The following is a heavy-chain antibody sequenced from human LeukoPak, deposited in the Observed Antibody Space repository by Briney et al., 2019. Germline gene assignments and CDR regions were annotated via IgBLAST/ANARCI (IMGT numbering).Heavy chain of an antibody. CDR3: ARELSLSTLRDY. V-gene: IGHV1-46*01. D-gene: IGHD2/OR15-2a*01. J-gene: IGHJ4*02. Sequence: ASVKVSCKASGYTFTGYYMHWVRQAPGQGLKWMGIINPSGGSTSYAQKFQGRVTMTRDTSTSTVYMELSSLRSEDTAVYYCARELSLSTLRDYWGQGTLVTVSS. CDR1: GYTFTGYY. CDR2: INPSGGST.